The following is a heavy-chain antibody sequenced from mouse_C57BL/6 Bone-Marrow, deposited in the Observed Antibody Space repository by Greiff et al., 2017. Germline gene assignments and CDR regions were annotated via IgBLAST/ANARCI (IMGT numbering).Heavy chain of an antibody. V-gene: IGHV1-69*01. CDR3: ARDGYYDWVWFAY. CDR1: GYTFTSYW. D-gene: IGHD2-3*01. J-gene: IGHJ3*01. CDR2: IDPSDSYT. Sequence: QVQLKQSGAELVMPGASVKLSCKASGYTFTSYWMHWVKQRPGQGLEWIGEIDPSDSYTNYNQKFKGKSTLTGDKSSSPANMQLRSLTSEDSAVYYLARDGYYDWVWFAYWGQGTLVTVSA.